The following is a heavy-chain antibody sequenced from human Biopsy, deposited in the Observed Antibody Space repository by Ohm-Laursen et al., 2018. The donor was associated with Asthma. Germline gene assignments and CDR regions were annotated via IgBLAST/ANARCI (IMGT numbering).Heavy chain of an antibody. Sequence: SLRLSCAVPGFTFSSFGMHWVRQTPAKGLEWVAVISFDGSNKYYADSVKGRFTISRDNSKNTLYLQMTSLSAEDSAVYYCARVDGVVEAATRLGGMDVWGQGTTVTVSS. J-gene: IGHJ6*02. CDR3: ARVDGVVEAATRLGGMDV. D-gene: IGHD2-15*01. CDR1: GFTFSSFG. V-gene: IGHV3-30*03. CDR2: ISFDGSNK.